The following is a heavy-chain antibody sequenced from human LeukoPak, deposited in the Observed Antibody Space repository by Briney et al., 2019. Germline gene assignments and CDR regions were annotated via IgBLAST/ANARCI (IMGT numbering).Heavy chain of an antibody. CDR1: GGSISSYY. V-gene: IGHV4-59*08. CDR3: ARHGPDGYVNYFDY. J-gene: IGHJ4*02. Sequence: SETLSLTCTVSGGSISSYYWRWLRQPPGKGLAWIGYSFYSGSTNYNPSLKSRVTISVDTSKNQFSLKLSSVTAAGTAVYYCARHGPDGYVNYFDYWGQGTLVTGSS. CDR2: SFYSGST. D-gene: IGHD5-24*01.